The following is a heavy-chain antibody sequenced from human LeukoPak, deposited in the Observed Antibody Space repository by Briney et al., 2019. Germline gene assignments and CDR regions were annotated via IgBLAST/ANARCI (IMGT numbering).Heavy chain of an antibody. Sequence: SETLSLTCAVYGESFSGYYWIWIRQPPGKGLEWIGEINHSGSTNYNPSLKSRVTISVDMSKNQFSLKLSSVTAADTAVYYCARHSTFFGVVIIKGRVRGPFDYWGQGTLVTVSS. CDR1: GESFSGYY. V-gene: IGHV4-34*01. CDR2: INHSGST. J-gene: IGHJ4*02. CDR3: ARHSTFFGVVIIKGRVRGPFDY. D-gene: IGHD3-3*01.